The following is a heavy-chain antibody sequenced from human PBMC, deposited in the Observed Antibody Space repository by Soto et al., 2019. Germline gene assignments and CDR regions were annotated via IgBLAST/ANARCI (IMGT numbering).Heavy chain of an antibody. Sequence: QVTLKESGPVLVKPTETLTLTCTVSGFSLSNARMGVSWIRQPPGKALEWLAHIFSNDKKYYSTSLKSRLTIPEDTSKSQVVLTMTHMDPVDTATYYCARIQWELLGDWFDPWGQGTLVTVSS. D-gene: IGHD1-26*01. CDR1: GFSLSNARMG. J-gene: IGHJ5*01. CDR3: ARIQWELLGDWFDP. V-gene: IGHV2-26*01. CDR2: IFSNDKK.